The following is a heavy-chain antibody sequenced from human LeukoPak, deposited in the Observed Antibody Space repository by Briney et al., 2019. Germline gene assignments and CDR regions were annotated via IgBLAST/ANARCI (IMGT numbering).Heavy chain of an antibody. CDR2: IKEDRSEK. Sequence: TGGSLRLSCAASGFTFSSYWMSWVRQAPGKGLEWVANIKEDRSEKYYVDSVKGRFTISRDNAKNSLYLQMNSLRAEDTAVYYCAPQFGGAAVAGKFLDYWGQGTLVSVSS. CDR1: GFTFSSYW. D-gene: IGHD6-19*01. J-gene: IGHJ4*02. V-gene: IGHV3-7*05. CDR3: APQFGGAAVAGKFLDY.